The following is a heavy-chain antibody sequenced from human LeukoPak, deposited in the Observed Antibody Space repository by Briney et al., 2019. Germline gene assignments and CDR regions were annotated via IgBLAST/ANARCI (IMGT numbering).Heavy chain of an antibody. CDR1: GGTFSSYA. V-gene: IGHV1-69*05. J-gene: IGHJ3*01. CDR3: ARGSSVGHCSSTSCYIN. Sequence: SVKVSCKASGGTFSSYAISWARQAPGQGLEWMGGIIPIFGTANYAQKFQGRVTITTDESTSTAYMELSSLRSEDTAVYYCARGSSVGHCSSTSCYINWGQGTMVTVSS. D-gene: IGHD2-2*02. CDR2: IIPIFGTA.